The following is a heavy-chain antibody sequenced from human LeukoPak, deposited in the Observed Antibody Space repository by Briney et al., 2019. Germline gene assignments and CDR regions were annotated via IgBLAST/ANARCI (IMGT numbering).Heavy chain of an antibody. CDR3: ATDMGYCSGGSCYIIYFDY. CDR2: FDPEDGET. D-gene: IGHD2-15*01. J-gene: IGHJ4*02. Sequence: GASVKVSFKVSGYTLTELSMHWVRQAPGKGLEWMGGFDPEDGETIYAQKFQGRVTMTEDTSTDTAYMELSSLRSEDTAVYYCATDMGYCSGGSCYIIYFDYWGQGTLVTVSS. V-gene: IGHV1-24*01. CDR1: GYTLTELS.